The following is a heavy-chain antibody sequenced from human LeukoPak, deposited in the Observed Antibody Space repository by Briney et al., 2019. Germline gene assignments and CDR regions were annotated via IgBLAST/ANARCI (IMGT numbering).Heavy chain of an antibody. Sequence: ASVKVSCKASGYTFTSYAIHWVRQAPGQGLEWMGWISAYNGNTNYAQKLQGRVTMTTDTSTSTAYMELRSLRSDDTAVYYCARGYKLGYCSGGSCYSSGDYWGQGTLVTVSS. CDR3: ARGYKLGYCSGGSCYSSGDY. CDR2: ISAYNGNT. CDR1: GYTFTSYA. J-gene: IGHJ4*02. V-gene: IGHV1-18*04. D-gene: IGHD2-15*01.